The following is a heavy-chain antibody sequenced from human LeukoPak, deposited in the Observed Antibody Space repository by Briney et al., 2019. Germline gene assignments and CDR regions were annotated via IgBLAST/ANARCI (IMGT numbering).Heavy chain of an antibody. CDR2: ISSSGNSI. CDR3: ARGSTYYYDSSGYY. Sequence: GGSLRLSCTASGFTFSGYEMNWVRQAPGKGLEWVSYISSSGNSIYYADSVKGRFTISRDNAKNSLYLQMNSLRAEDTAVYYCARGSTYYYDSSGYYWGQGTLVTVSS. V-gene: IGHV3-48*03. D-gene: IGHD3-22*01. CDR1: GFTFSGYE. J-gene: IGHJ4*02.